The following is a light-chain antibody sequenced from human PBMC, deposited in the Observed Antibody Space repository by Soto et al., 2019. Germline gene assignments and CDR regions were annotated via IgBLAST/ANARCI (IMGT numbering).Light chain of an antibody. Sequence: QSVLAQPASVSGSPGQSITISCTGTSSDIGGYDYVSWYQQHPGKAPKLMVYEVSERPSGVSNRFSGSKSGNTASLTISGLQTEDEADYYCSSYTDSSGLVFGTGTKVTV. J-gene: IGLJ1*01. V-gene: IGLV2-14*01. CDR3: SSYTDSSGLV. CDR1: SSDIGGYDY. CDR2: EVS.